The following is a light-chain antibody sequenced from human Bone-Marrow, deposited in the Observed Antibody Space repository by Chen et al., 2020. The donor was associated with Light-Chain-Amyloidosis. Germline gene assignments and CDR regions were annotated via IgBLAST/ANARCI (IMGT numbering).Light chain of an antibody. Sequence: YELTQPPSVSVSPGQTAMITCSGDDLPTKYAYWYQQKPGQASVLVIHRDTERPSGISERFSGSSSGTTATLTISGVQAEDEADYHCQSADSSGTYEVIFGGGTKLTVL. V-gene: IGLV3-25*03. CDR2: RDT. CDR3: QSADSSGTYEVI. CDR1: DLPTKY. J-gene: IGLJ2*01.